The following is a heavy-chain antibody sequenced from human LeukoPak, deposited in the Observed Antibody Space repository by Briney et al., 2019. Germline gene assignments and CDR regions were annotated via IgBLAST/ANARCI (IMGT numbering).Heavy chain of an antibody. V-gene: IGHV1-69*05. J-gene: IGHJ3*02. CDR1: GGTFSSYA. CDR2: IIPIFGTA. CDR3: ARDSEAYCGGDCYSPHHDAFDI. Sequence: SVKVSCKASGGTFSSYAISWVRQAPGQGLEWMGGIIPIFGTANYAQKFQGRVTITTDESTSTAYIELSSLRPGDTAVYYCARDSEAYCGGDCYSPHHDAFDIWGQGTMVTVSS. D-gene: IGHD2-21*02.